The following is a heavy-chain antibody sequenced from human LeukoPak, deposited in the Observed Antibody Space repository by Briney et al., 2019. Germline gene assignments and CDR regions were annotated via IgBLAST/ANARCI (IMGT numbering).Heavy chain of an antibody. J-gene: IGHJ3*02. CDR3: ARLNGDGFDI. V-gene: IGHV4-4*07. Sequence: SETLSLTCSVSGVSLDEYYWYWIRQSAGKRLEWIGRIYSSGSTNYAPSLKSRVTMSIDTSKRHLSLKLSSVTAADTGFYYCARLNGDGFDIWGQGTKVTVSS. CDR2: IYSSGST. D-gene: IGHD2-8*01. CDR1: GVSLDEYY.